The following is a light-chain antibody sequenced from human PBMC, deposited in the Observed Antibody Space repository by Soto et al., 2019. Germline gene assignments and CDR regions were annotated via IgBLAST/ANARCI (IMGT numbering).Light chain of an antibody. CDR2: EVS. CDR1: SSDVGGYNY. V-gene: IGLV2-14*01. CDR3: TSFTTISTWV. J-gene: IGLJ3*02. Sequence: QSALPQPASVSGSPGQSITISCTGTSSDVGGYNYVSWFQQHPGKAPKLKIYEVSNRPSGVSNRFSGSKSGNTASLTISELQAEDEADYYCTSFTTISTWVFGGGTKLTVL.